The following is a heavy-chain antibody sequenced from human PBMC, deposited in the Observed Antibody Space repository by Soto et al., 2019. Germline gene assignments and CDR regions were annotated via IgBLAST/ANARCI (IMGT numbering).Heavy chain of an antibody. CDR1: GGSITRSSYF. Sequence: QLQLQESGPGLVKPSETLSLTCSVSGGSITRSSYFWGWIRQPPGKGLEWIGSFYYSGNTYYNPSLKSRVTMPGDTSNNQVSLKLSSVTAADTAVYYCARPGIGGMGQNADWGQGTLVTVSS. D-gene: IGHD2-15*01. V-gene: IGHV4-39*01. CDR3: ARPGIGGMGQNAD. J-gene: IGHJ4*02. CDR2: FYYSGNT.